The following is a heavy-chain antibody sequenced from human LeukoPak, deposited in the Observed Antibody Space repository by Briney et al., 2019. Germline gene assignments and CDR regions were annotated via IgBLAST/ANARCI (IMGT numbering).Heavy chain of an antibody. CDR1: GYTFTSNY. CDR2: IYPRDGST. CDR3: ARDQEGFDY. Sequence: ASVKVSCKASGYTFTSNYIHWVRQAPGQGLEWMGKIYPRDGSTSYAQKFQGRVTVTRDTSTSTVHMELSGLRSEDTAVYYCARDQEGFDYWGQGTLVTVSS. V-gene: IGHV1-46*01. J-gene: IGHJ4*02.